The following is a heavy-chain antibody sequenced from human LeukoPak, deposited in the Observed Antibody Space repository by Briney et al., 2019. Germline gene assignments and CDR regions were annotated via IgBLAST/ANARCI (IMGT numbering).Heavy chain of an antibody. CDR2: ISWNSGTI. Sequence: GRSLRLSCAASGFTFDDYAMHWVRQAPGKGLEWVSGISWNSGTIGYADSEKGRFTISRDNAKNSLYLQMNSLRAEDTALYYCAKGRGKGTATTDRFDYWGQGTLVGVSS. CDR3: AKGRGKGTATTDRFDY. J-gene: IGHJ4*02. CDR1: GFTFDDYA. V-gene: IGHV3-9*01. D-gene: IGHD1-26*01.